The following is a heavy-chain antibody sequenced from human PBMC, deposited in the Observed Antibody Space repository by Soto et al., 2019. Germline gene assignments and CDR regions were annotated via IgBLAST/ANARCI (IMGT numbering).Heavy chain of an antibody. D-gene: IGHD4-4*01. CDR1: GFTLSSYS. J-gene: IGHJ4*02. Sequence: GGSLRLSSAASGFTLSSYSMNWVRQAPGKGLEWVSSISSSSSYIYSADSVKGRFTISRDNAKNSLYLQMNSLRAEDTAVYYCAREDYSNFDYWGQGTLVTVSS. V-gene: IGHV3-21*01. CDR2: ISSSSSYI. CDR3: AREDYSNFDY.